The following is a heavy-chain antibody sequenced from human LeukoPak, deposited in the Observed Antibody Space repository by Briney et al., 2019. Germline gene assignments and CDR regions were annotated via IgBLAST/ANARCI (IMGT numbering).Heavy chain of an antibody. CDR1: GFTFSSYE. J-gene: IGHJ6*03. CDR3: ARDYAPYYYYYYMDV. D-gene: IGHD3-16*01. Sequence: GSLRLSCAASGFTFSSYEMNWVRQPPGKGLEWIGSIYYSGSTYYNPSLKSRVTISVDTSKNQFSLKLSSVTAADTAVYYCARDYAPYYYYYYMDVWGKGTTVTVSS. V-gene: IGHV4-39*07. CDR2: IYYSGST.